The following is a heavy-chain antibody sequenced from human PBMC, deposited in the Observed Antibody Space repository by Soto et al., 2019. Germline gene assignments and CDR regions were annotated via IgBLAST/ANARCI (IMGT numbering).Heavy chain of an antibody. Sequence: QVRVVQSGAEVRKPGSSVKVSCTASGDPSSYSAIGWLRQAPGQGLEWMGGINPNLGSAIYAQKFQGRTTITAHYMELNDLRSEDTAIYFCATYYTAVAYFENWGQGTLVTVSS. J-gene: IGHJ4*02. V-gene: IGHV1-69*01. CDR2: INPNLGSA. CDR1: GDPSSYSA. CDR3: ATYYTAVAYFEN. D-gene: IGHD5-18*01.